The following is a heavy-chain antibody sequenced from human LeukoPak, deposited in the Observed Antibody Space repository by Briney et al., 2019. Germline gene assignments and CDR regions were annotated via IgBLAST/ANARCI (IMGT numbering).Heavy chain of an antibody. CDR3: ARDYYDILTANRQTKSSYFDY. J-gene: IGHJ4*02. Sequence: GGSLRLSCVASGFTVSSNYMSWVRQAPGKGLEWVSVIYSGDNTYYVDSVKGRFSISRDSSKNTLYLQMNSLRAEDTAAYYCARDYYDILTANRQTKSSYFDYWGQGTLVTVSS. V-gene: IGHV3-66*01. D-gene: IGHD3-9*01. CDR1: GFTVSSNY. CDR2: IYSGDNT.